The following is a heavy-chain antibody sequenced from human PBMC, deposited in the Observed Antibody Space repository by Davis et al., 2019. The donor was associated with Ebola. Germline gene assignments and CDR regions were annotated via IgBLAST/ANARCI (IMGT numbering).Heavy chain of an antibody. J-gene: IGHJ5*02. D-gene: IGHD2-15*01. V-gene: IGHV4-39*07. CDR3: AREGYCSGGSCYSSWFDP. CDR2: IYYSGST. CDR1: GGSISSSSYY. Sequence: MPSETLSLTCTVSGGSISSSSYYWGWIRQPPGKGLEWIGSIYYSGSTNYNPSLKSRVTISVDTSKNQFSLKLSSVTAADTAVYYCAREGYCSGGSCYSSWFDPWGQGTLVTVSS.